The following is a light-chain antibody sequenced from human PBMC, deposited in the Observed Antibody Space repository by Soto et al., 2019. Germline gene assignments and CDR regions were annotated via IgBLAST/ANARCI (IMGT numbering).Light chain of an antibody. CDR2: GAS. CDR1: HAITTNY. CDR3: QLYRASDLFT. V-gene: IGKV3-20*01. Sequence: LTQSPGTLSLSPGESATLSCTASHAITTNYLAWYQHKLGRPPRLLIAGASSRATGVPDRFSGSGSGTAFTLTISRLEPGDSATYYCQLYRASDLFTFGPGTKLEI. J-gene: IGKJ2*01.